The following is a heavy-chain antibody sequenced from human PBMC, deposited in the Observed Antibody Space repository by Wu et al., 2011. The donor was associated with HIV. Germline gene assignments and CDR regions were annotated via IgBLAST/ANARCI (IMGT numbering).Heavy chain of an antibody. CDR2: ISTYNGNT. Sequence: QVQLVQSGAEVKKPGASVKVSCKASGYTFTSYGISWVRQAPGQGLEWIGWISTYNGNTNFAQNLQGRVTLTTDTSTSTVYMEVRSLRSDDTAVYYCARDGSSAQLDLYYNHMDVWGKGTTVTVSS. V-gene: IGHV1-18*01. CDR3: ARDGSSAQLDLYYNHMDV. J-gene: IGHJ6*03. D-gene: IGHD6-6*01. CDR1: GYTFTSYG.